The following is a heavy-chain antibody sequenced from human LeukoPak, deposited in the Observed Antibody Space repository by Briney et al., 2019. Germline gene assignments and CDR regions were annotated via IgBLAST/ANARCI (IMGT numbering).Heavy chain of an antibody. CDR1: GGSISNSNYY. Sequence: SETLSLTCTVSGGSISNSNYYWGWIRQPPGKGLEWIGSIYHSGSTYYNPSLKSRVTISVDTSKNQFSLKLSSVTAADTAVYYCARAIGYSSSPDYWGQGTLVTVSS. J-gene: IGHJ4*02. V-gene: IGHV4-39*07. CDR3: ARAIGYSSSPDY. D-gene: IGHD6-13*01. CDR2: IYHSGST.